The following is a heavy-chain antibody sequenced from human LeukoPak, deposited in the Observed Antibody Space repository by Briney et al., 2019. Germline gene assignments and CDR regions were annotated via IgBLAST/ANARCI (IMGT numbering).Heavy chain of an antibody. J-gene: IGHJ4*02. CDR2: IKSKTDGGTT. V-gene: IGHV3-15*01. CDR3: ATGQQLVPDY. Sequence: GGSLRLSCAASGFTFTSAWMTWVRQAPGRGLEWVGRIKSKTDGGTTDYAEPVKGRITISRDDSKNALYLQMNSLKTEDTAVYYCATGQQLVPDYWGQGTLVTVSS. D-gene: IGHD6-6*01. CDR1: GFTFTSAW.